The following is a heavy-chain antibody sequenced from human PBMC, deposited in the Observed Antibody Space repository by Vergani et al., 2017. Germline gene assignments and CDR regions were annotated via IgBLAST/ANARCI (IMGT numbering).Heavy chain of an antibody. V-gene: IGHV3-74*01. CDR2: INSDVSST. D-gene: IGHD3-3*01. J-gene: IGHJ6*02. CDR3: ARDLLPNYDFWSGYSHAYYYYYGMDV. Sequence: VQLVESGGGLVQPGGSLRLSCAASGFTFSSYWMHWVRQAPGKGLVWVSRINSDVSSTSYADSVKGRFTISRDNAKNTLYLQMNSLRAEDTAVYYCARDLLPNYDFWSGYSHAYYYYYGMDVWGQGTTVTVSS. CDR1: GFTFSSYW.